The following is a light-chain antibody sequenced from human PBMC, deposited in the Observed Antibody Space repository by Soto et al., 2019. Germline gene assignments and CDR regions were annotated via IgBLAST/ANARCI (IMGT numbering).Light chain of an antibody. V-gene: IGLV2-14*01. CDR1: SSDVGGYNY. CDR3: SSYTSSSTF. J-gene: IGLJ1*01. Sequence: QSVLTQPASVSGSPGQSITISCTGTSSDVGGYNYVSWYQQHPGKAPKLMIYDVSNRPSGVSNRFSGSKSGNTASLTISGIQAEDEADYYCSSYTSSSTFFGTGTKLTVL. CDR2: DVS.